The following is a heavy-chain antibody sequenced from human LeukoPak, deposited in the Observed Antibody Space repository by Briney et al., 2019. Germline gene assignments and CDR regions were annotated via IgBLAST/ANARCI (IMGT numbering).Heavy chain of an antibody. D-gene: IGHD2-15*01. CDR2: IWYDGGNK. CDR3: ASACSGGSCYLDY. V-gene: IGHV3-33*01. CDR1: GFTFSSYG. J-gene: IGHJ4*02. Sequence: GGSLRLSCAASGFTFSSYGMHWVRQAPGKGLEWVAVIWYDGGNKYYADSVKGRFTISRDNSKNTLYLQMNSLRAEDTAVYYCASACSGGSCYLDYWGQGTLVTVSS.